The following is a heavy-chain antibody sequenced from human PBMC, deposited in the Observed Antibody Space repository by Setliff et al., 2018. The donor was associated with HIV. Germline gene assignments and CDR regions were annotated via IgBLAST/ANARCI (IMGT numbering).Heavy chain of an antibody. V-gene: IGHV1-69*10. CDR1: GGTFSNYV. CDR3: ARDSPELRDGYFGD. Sequence: SVKVSCKTSGGTFSNYVISWVRQAPGQGFEWMGGILPLVDKTNYPQKFQGRVTLTVEKSTSTVYMELSSLTSEDTAIYYCARDSPELRDGYFGDWGQGTLVTVSS. D-gene: IGHD1-7*01. J-gene: IGHJ4*02. CDR2: ILPLVDKT.